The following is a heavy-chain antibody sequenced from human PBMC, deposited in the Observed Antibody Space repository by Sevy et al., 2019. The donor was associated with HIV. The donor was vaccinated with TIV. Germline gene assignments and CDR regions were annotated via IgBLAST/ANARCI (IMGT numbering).Heavy chain of an antibody. CDR1: GFTFDTYT. D-gene: IGHD3-22*01. CDR2: ISFSSSYI. CDR3: AREVSSPGYYDIAGYGDEAFDI. J-gene: IGHJ3*02. V-gene: IGHV3-21*01. Sequence: GGSLRLSCAASGFTFDTYTMNWVRQAPGKGLEWVSSISFSSSYIYYADSVKGRFTISRDNAKSSLYLQMNRLRADDTAVYYCAREVSSPGYYDIAGYGDEAFDIWGQWTMVTVSS.